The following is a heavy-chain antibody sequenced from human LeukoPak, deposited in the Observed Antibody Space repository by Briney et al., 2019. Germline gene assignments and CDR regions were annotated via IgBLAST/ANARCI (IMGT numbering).Heavy chain of an antibody. CDR2: VYSSGST. J-gene: IGHJ6*03. Sequence: SETLSLTCTVSGDSINSGSYFWNWIRQPAGKGLEFIGHVYSSGSTHYNPSLKSRVTISVDTSKNQFSLKLSSMTAADTAVYYCARVGGDYSYYYMDVWGKGTSVTVSS. D-gene: IGHD3-16*01. CDR1: GDSINSGSYF. V-gene: IGHV4-61*09. CDR3: ARVGGDYSYYYMDV.